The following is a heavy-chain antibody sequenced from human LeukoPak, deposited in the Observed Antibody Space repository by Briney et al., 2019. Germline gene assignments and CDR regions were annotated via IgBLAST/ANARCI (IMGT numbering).Heavy chain of an antibody. Sequence: GGSLRLSCAASEFTFSYYSMNWVRQAPGKGLEWVSSISSSSDYIYYADSVKGRFTISRDNAKNSLFLQMNSLRAEDTAVYYCAKVHLRIEIYAFDVWGQGTMVTVSS. D-gene: IGHD1-26*01. CDR3: AKVHLRIEIYAFDV. CDR2: ISSSSDYI. CDR1: EFTFSYYS. V-gene: IGHV3-21*01. J-gene: IGHJ3*01.